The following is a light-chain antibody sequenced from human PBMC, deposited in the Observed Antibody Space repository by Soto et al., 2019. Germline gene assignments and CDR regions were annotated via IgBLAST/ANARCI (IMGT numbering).Light chain of an antibody. CDR3: QESAFSPRP. J-gene: IGKJ1*01. V-gene: IGKV3-20*01. CDR2: GAS. CDR1: QSIATSQ. Sequence: IVLKLSPCTLSVSPGERATLFCRASQSIATSQLAWYQQKPGQAPRLLIGASTRATGIPDRFSDSGSGTDFTLTIIILEPEDFAVYYCQESAFSPRPFDQGTKVDIK.